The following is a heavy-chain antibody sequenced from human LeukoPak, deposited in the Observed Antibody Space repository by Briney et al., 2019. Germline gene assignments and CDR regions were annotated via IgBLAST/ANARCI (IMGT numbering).Heavy chain of an antibody. CDR3: ARFGILTAPYYYCGMDV. Sequence: DPGGSLRLSCAASGFTVSSNYMSWVRQAPGKGLEWVSVIYSGGSTYYADSVKGRFTISRDNSKNTLYLQMNSLRAEDTAVYYCARFGILTAPYYYCGMDVWGQGTTVTVSS. J-gene: IGHJ6*02. V-gene: IGHV3-53*05. CDR2: IYSGGST. D-gene: IGHD3-9*01. CDR1: GFTVSSNY.